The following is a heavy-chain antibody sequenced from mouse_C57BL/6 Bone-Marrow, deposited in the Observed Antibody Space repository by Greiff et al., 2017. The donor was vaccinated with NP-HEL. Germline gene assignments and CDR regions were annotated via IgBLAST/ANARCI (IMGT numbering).Heavy chain of an antibody. Sequence: QVQLQQPGAELVKPGASVKLSCKASGYTFTSYWMQWVKQRPGQGLEWIGEIDPSDSYTNYNQKFKGKATLTVDTSSSTAYMQLSSLTSEDSAVYYCASDITRKDHWGQGTTLTVAS. CDR1: GYTFTSYW. V-gene: IGHV1-50*01. CDR3: ASDITRKDH. J-gene: IGHJ2*01. CDR2: IDPSDSYT. D-gene: IGHD1-1*01.